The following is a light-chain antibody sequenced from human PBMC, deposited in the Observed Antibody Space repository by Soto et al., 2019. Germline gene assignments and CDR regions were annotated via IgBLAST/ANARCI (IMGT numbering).Light chain of an antibody. CDR1: ALPKQY. J-gene: IGLJ1*01. V-gene: IGLV3-25*02. Sequence: SYELTQPPSVSVSPGQTARITCSGDALPKQYAYWYQQKPGQAPVLVIYKDSERPSGIPERFSGSSSGTTVTLTISGVQAEDEADYYWQSADSSGTYEVFGTGTKLTVL. CDR2: KDS. CDR3: QSADSSGTYEV.